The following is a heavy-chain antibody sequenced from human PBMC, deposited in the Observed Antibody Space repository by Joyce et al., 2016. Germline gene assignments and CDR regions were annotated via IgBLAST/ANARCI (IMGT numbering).Heavy chain of an antibody. CDR3: ARSTGGSYLFGMDV. Sequence: QVQLQESGPGLVKPSQTLTLTCTVSGASATSGSFYWSWIRQPAGKGLERIGRIYTTGSTNYKSSLKRRVTMALDTSKNQVSLKLNSVTAADTAVYYCARSTGGSYLFGMDVWGQGTTVTVSS. CDR1: GASATSGSFY. CDR2: IYTTGST. D-gene: IGHD1-26*01. V-gene: IGHV4-61*02. J-gene: IGHJ6*02.